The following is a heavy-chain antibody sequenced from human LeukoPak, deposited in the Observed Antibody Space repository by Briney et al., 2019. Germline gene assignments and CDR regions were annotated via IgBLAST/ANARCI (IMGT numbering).Heavy chain of an antibody. Sequence: SETLSLTCAVYGGSFSGYYWSWIRQPPGKGLEWIGEINHSGSTNYNPSLTSRVTISEDTSKNQVSLKLSSVPAADTAVYYCAGGLRFLGPLTGYFDYWGQGTLVTVSS. CDR1: GGSFSGYY. J-gene: IGHJ4*02. CDR2: INHSGST. CDR3: AGGLRFLGPLTGYFDY. V-gene: IGHV4-34*01. D-gene: IGHD3-3*01.